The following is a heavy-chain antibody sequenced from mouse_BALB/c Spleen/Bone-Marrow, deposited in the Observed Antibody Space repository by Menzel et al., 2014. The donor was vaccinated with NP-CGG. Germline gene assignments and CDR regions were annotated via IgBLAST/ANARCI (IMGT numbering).Heavy chain of an antibody. J-gene: IGHJ4*01. CDR2: IDPSDSYT. CDR1: GYTFTRYW. Sequence: VQGVESGAELVKPGASVKISCKASGYTFTRYWMNWVKQRPGQGLEWIGEIDPSDSYTNNNQKFKDKATLTVDKSSSTAYMQLSSLTSEDSAVYYCARRGTTAKDYAMDYWGQGTSVTVSS. V-gene: IGHV1S126*01. CDR3: ARRGTTAKDYAMDY. D-gene: IGHD1-2*01.